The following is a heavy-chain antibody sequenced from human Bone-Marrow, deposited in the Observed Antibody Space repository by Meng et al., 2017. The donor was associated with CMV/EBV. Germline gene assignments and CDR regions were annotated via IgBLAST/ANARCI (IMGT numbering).Heavy chain of an antibody. CDR2: FDPEDGET. Sequence: ASVKVSCKVSGYTLTELSMHWVRQAPGKGLEWMGGFDPEDGETIYAQKFQGRVTMTEDTSTDTAYMELSSLRSEDTAVYYCATHHCSSTSCYLDRGYYFDYWGQGTRVTVSS. J-gene: IGHJ4*02. V-gene: IGHV1-24*01. D-gene: IGHD2-2*01. CDR1: GYTLTELS. CDR3: ATHHCSSTSCYLDRGYYFDY.